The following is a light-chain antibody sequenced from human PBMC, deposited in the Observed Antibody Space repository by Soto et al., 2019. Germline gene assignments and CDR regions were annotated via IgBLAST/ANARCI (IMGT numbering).Light chain of an antibody. J-gene: IGLJ2*01. CDR3: QAWDSSTEV. V-gene: IGLV3-1*01. Sequence: SYELTQPRSVSVSPGQTASITCSGDKLGDKYACWYQQKPGQSPVLVIYQDSKRPSGIPERFSGSNSGNTATLTISGTQAMDEADYYCQAWDSSTEVFGGGTKVTVL. CDR2: QDS. CDR1: KLGDKY.